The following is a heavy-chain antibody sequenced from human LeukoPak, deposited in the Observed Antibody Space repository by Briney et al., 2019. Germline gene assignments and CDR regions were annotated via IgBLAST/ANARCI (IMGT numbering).Heavy chain of an antibody. V-gene: IGHV3-7*01. CDR1: GFTFSSYW. J-gene: IGHJ6*03. D-gene: IGHD6-19*01. Sequence: PGGSLRLSCAASGFTFSSYWMSWVRQAPGKGLEWVANIKQDGSEKYYVDSVKGRFTISRDNAKNSLYLQMNSLRAEDTAVYYCASLASYSSGWWWDYYYYYMDVWGKGTTVTVSS. CDR2: IKQDGSEK. CDR3: ASLASYSSGWWWDYYYYYMDV.